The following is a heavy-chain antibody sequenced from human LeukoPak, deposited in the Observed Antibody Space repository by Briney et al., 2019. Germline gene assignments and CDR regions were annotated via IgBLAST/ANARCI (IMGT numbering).Heavy chain of an antibody. J-gene: IGHJ4*02. V-gene: IGHV4-59*01. Sequence: KTSETLSLTCTVSGGSTSSYYWGWIRQPPGKGLEWVGYIYYSGSTNYNPSLKSRVTISVDTSKNQFSLKLSSVTAADTAVYYCASGYGYDSSGYYYDYWGQGTLVTVSS. CDR3: ASGYGYDSSGYYYDY. CDR1: GGSTSSYY. CDR2: IYYSGST. D-gene: IGHD3-22*01.